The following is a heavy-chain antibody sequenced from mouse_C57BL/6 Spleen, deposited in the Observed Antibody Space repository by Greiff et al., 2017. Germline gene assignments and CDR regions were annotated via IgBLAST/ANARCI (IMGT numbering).Heavy chain of an antibody. J-gene: IGHJ4*01. V-gene: IGHV1-53*01. CDR2: INPSNGDT. Sequence: QVQLQQPGTELVKPGASVKLSCKASGYTFTSYWMHWVKQRPGQGLEWIGNINPSNGDTNYNEKFKGKATLTVDKSSSTAYMQLSSLTSEDSAVYCGARRGDCDYAMDYWGQGTSVTVSS. CDR1: GYTFTSYW. CDR3: ARRGDCDYAMDY. D-gene: IGHD2-13*01.